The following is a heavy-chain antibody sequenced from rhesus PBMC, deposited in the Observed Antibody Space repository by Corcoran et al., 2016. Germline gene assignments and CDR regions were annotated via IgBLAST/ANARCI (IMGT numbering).Heavy chain of an antibody. D-gene: IGHD1-1*01. CDR3: TRSGNSLRGYFDY. CDR1: GYTFTSYY. V-gene: IGHV1-1*01. J-gene: IGHJ4*01. CDR2: FTPYKGNK. Sequence: QVQLVQSGAEIKQPGASVKLSCKASGYTFTSYYMHWVRQAPGQGLEWIGLFTPYKGNKGDEQNFQGRVTITTDTSTSTGYMELSSLRSEDTAVYYCTRSGNSLRGYFDYWGQGVLVTVSS.